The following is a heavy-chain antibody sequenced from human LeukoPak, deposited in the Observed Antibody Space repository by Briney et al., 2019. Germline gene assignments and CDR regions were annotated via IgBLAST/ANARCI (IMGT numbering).Heavy chain of an antibody. CDR3: AKDQGYSYGSYYFDY. Sequence: GGSLRLSCAASGFTLSRYWMHWVRQVPGKGLVWVSRIEPDGSRITYADSLKGRFTMSRDNAKNTLYLQMNSLRAEDTAVYYCAKDQGYSYGSYYFDYWGQGTLVTVSS. V-gene: IGHV3-74*01. CDR1: GFTLSRYW. CDR2: IEPDGSRI. J-gene: IGHJ4*02. D-gene: IGHD5-18*01.